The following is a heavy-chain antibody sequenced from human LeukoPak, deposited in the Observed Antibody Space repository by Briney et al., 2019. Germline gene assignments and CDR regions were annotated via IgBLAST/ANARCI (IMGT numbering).Heavy chain of an antibody. D-gene: IGHD2-15*01. Sequence: PGGSLRLSCASSGFTFSSYAMSWVRQAPGKGLEWVSTIGGTGVRTYYADSVKGRFTISRDNSKNTLYLQINSLRAEDSAVYYCARDQSSGIYCSGGSCSFDYWGQGTLVTVSS. CDR3: ARDQSSGIYCSGGSCSFDY. V-gene: IGHV3-23*01. CDR2: IGGTGVRT. CDR1: GFTFSSYA. J-gene: IGHJ4*02.